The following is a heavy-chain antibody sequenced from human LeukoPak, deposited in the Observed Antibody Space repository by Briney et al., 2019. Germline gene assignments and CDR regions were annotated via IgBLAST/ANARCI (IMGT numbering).Heavy chain of an antibody. J-gene: IGHJ6*02. CDR1: GYTLAELS. CDR2: FDPEDGET. CDR3: ATDQESSSWYYGMDV. V-gene: IGHV1-24*01. D-gene: IGHD6-13*01. Sequence: ASVKVSCKVSGYTLAELSMHWVRQAPGKGLEWMGGFDPEDGETIYAQKFQGRVTMTEDTSTDTAYMELSSLRSEDTAVYYCATDQESSSWYYGMDVWGQGTTVTVSS.